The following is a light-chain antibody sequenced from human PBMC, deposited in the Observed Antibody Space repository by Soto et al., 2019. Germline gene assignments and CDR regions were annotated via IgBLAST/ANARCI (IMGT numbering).Light chain of an antibody. J-gene: IGLJ1*01. CDR3: QSYDSTLSARDV. Sequence: QSALTQPASVSDSPGQSITISCTGTSSDVGGSNFVSWYQQHPGKPPKLIIYDVANRPSGVSNRFSGSKSGSTASLIISRLQTEDEADYYCQSYDSTLSARDVFGTGTKLTVL. CDR2: DVA. CDR1: SSDVGGSNF. V-gene: IGLV2-14*03.